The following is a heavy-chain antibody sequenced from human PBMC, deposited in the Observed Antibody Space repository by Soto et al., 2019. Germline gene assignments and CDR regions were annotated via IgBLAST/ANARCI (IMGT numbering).Heavy chain of an antibody. CDR2: IYHSGST. D-gene: IGHD3-22*01. J-gene: IGHJ5*02. Sequence: PSETLSLACAFSCGSISSGGYSCGRIRHPRGSGREWIGYIYHSGSTYYNPSLKSRVTISVDRSKNQFSLKLSSVTAADTAVYYCARRSGYYDSSGYPTNWFDPWGQGTLVTVS. CDR3: ARRSGYYDSSGYPTNWFDP. V-gene: IGHV4-30-2*01. CDR1: CGSISSGGYS.